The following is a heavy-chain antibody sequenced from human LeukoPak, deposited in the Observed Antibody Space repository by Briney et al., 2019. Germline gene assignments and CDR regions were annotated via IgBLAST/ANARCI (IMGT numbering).Heavy chain of an antibody. V-gene: IGHV3-21*01. CDR3: ARVVWGQLTYFFDY. CDR2: ISGSSSYI. J-gene: IGHJ4*02. Sequence: GGSLTLSCAASRFTFSSYTMKWVRQAPGRGLEGVSSISGSSSYIYYADSVKGRFTISRDNARNSLYLQMDSLRAKDTAVYYCARVVWGQLTYFFDYWGQGTLVTVSS. CDR1: RFTFSSYT. D-gene: IGHD3-16*01.